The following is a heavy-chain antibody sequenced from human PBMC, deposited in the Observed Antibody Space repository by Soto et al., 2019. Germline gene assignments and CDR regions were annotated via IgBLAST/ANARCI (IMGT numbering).Heavy chain of an antibody. CDR1: GGSISSSNW. Sequence: QVQLQESGPGLVKPSGTLSLTCAVSGGSISSSNWWSLVRQPPGNGLEWIGEIYHSGSTNYNPSLKIRVTISVDKSKNQFSLKLSSVTAADTAVYYCARGFHAPPRESYYFDYWGQGTLVTVSS. D-gene: IGHD3-16*01. V-gene: IGHV4-4*02. CDR3: ARGFHAPPRESYYFDY. CDR2: IYHSGST. J-gene: IGHJ4*02.